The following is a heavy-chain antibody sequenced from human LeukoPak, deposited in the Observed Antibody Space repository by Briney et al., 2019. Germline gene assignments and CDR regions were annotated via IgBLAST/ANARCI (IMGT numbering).Heavy chain of an antibody. CDR3: ARHEELYYGDYGNLYYYYGMDV. CDR1: GGSTSSYY. CDR2: IYYSGST. D-gene: IGHD4-17*01. Sequence: SETLPLTCTVSGGSTSSYYWSWIRQPPGKELERLGYIYYSGSTNYNPSLKSRVTISVDTSKNQFSLKLSSVTAADTAVYYCARHEELYYGDYGNLYYYYGMDVWGQGTTVTVSS. V-gene: IGHV4-59*08. J-gene: IGHJ6*02.